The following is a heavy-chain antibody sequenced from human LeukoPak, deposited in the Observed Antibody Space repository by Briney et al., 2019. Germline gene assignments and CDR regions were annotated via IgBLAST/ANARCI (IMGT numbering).Heavy chain of an antibody. D-gene: IGHD3-9*01. CDR1: GFTFSSYG. V-gene: IGHV3-30*18. Sequence: SGGSLRLSCAASGFTFSSYGMHWVRQAPGKGLEWVAVISYDGSNKYYADSVKGRFTISRDNSKNTLYLQMNSLRAEDTAVYYCAKGSPLRYFDAVWGQGTLVTVSS. CDR2: ISYDGSNK. J-gene: IGHJ4*02. CDR3: AKGSPLRYFDAV.